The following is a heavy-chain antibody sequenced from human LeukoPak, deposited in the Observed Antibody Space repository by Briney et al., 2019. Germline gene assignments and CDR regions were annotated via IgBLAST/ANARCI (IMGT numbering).Heavy chain of an antibody. CDR2: INPDGSQK. CDR3: AREEPGSTLDY. CDR1: GFTFSLYW. D-gene: IGHD2-15*01. Sequence: GGSLRLSCAASGFTFSLYWMTWVRQSPGKGLEWVADINPDGSQKYSVDSVKGRFTISRENAKNSLYLQMNSLRAGDTAVYYCAREEPGSTLDYWGQGTLVTVSS. J-gene: IGHJ4*02. V-gene: IGHV3-7*01.